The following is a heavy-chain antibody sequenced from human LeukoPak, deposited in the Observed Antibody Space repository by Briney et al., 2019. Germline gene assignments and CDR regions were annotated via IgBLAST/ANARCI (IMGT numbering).Heavy chain of an antibody. CDR1: GFTFSTYG. J-gene: IGHJ3*02. D-gene: IGHD3-22*01. V-gene: IGHV3-33*06. CDR3: AKTGDSSGYYYATGAFYI. Sequence: GGSLRLSCAASGFTFSTYGMHWVRQAPGKGLEWVALIWYDGNNKYYADSVKGRFTISRDNSKNTLYLQMNSLGAEDTAVYYCAKTGDSSGYYYATGAFYIWGQGTMVTVSS. CDR2: IWYDGNNK.